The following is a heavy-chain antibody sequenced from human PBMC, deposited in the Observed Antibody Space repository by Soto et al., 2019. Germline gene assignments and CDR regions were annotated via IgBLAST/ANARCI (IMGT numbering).Heavy chain of an antibody. V-gene: IGHV3-23*01. CDR3: AKIAGTATVYYYYGMDV. Sequence: GGSLRLSCAASGFTFSSYAMSWVRQAPGKGLEWVSAISGSGGSTYYADSVKGRFTISRDNSKNTLYLQMNSLRAEDTAVYYCAKIAGTATVYYYYGMDVWGQGTTVTVSS. CDR2: ISGSGGST. CDR1: GFTFSSYA. D-gene: IGHD5-18*01. J-gene: IGHJ6*02.